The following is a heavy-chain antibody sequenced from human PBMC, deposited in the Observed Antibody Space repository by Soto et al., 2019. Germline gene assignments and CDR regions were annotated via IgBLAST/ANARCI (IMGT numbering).Heavy chain of an antibody. CDR1: AGYITSDEYY. CDR2: IHHTGST. J-gene: IGHJ4*02. Sequence: SETLSLTCAVSAGYITSDEYYWNWIRYRPGKGLEWIGFIHHTGSTFYNPSLESRASISIDTSESQFSLNLASVTVADTAVYYCARRPTGSGSSFFDYWGPGTLVTVSS. D-gene: IGHD3-10*01. V-gene: IGHV4-31*11. CDR3: ARRPTGSGSSFFDY.